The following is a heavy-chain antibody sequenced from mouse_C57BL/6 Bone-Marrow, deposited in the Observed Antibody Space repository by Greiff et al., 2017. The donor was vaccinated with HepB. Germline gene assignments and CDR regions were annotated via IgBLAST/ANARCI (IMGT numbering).Heavy chain of an antibody. D-gene: IGHD2-4*01. V-gene: IGHV1-74*01. CDR1: GYTFTSYW. CDR2: IHPSDSDT. Sequence: QVQLQQPGAELVKPGASVKVSCKASGYTFTSYWMHWVKQRPGQGLEWIGRIHPSDSDTNYNQKFKGKATLTVDKSSSTAYMQLSSLTSEDSADYYCADDYDDGRGFAYWGQGTLVTVSA. J-gene: IGHJ3*01. CDR3: ADDYDDGRGFAY.